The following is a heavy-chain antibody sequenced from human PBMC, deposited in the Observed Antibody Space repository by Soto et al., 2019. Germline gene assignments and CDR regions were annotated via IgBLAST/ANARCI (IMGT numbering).Heavy chain of an antibody. CDR3: TTDDPINRY. J-gene: IGHJ4*02. V-gene: IGHV3-15*01. CDR2: LKSKTDGGTT. Sequence: GGSLRLSCAASGFTFSNAWMSWVRQAPGKGLEWVGRLKSKTDGGTTDYAAPVIGRFTISRYDSKNTLYLQMNSLKTEDTAVYYCTTDDPINRYWGQGTLVTVSS. CDR1: GFTFSNAW.